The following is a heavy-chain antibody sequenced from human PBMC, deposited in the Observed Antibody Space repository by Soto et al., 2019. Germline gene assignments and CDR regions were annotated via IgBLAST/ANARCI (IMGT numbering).Heavy chain of an antibody. V-gene: IGHV1-18*01. J-gene: IGHJ4*02. CDR2: ISAYNGHT. Sequence: QVQLVQSGPEVKKPGASVKVSCQTSGYTFSNYGISWVRQAPGQGLEWMGWISAYNGHTDYTQKFQGRVTMTTDTSTSTAYMELTNLRSDDTAVYYCARDRSSSDYWGQGTLVTVSS. CDR3: ARDRSSSDY. CDR1: GYTFSNYG. D-gene: IGHD6-6*01.